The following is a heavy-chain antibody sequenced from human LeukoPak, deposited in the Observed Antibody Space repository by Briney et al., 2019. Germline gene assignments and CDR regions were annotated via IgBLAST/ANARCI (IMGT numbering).Heavy chain of an antibody. CDR1: GGSISSYY. J-gene: IGHJ3*02. CDR3: ARPICSSRAACAFDI. CDR2: IYYSGST. V-gene: IGHV4-59*01. D-gene: IGHD6-13*01. Sequence: PSETLSLTCTVSGGSISSYYWSWIRQPPGKGLEWIGYIYYSGSTNYNPSLKSRVTISVDTSKNQFSLELSSVTAADTAVYYCARPICSSRAACAFDIWGQGTMVTVSS.